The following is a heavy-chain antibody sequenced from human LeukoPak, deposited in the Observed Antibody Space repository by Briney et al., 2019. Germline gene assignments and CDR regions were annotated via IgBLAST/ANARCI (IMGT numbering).Heavy chain of an antibody. Sequence: PSETLSLTCTVSGGSIRSSSYYWVWVRQLPGKGLEWVANIKEDGSIKNYVDSVKGRFTISRDNAKNSLYLEMNSLRAEDTALYYCVRDSTIEENNRWYDGLDIWGQGTMVTVSS. CDR3: VRDSTIEENNRWYDGLDI. CDR2: IKEDGSIK. D-gene: IGHD2-15*01. V-gene: IGHV3-7*03. J-gene: IGHJ3*02. CDR1: GGSIRSSSYY.